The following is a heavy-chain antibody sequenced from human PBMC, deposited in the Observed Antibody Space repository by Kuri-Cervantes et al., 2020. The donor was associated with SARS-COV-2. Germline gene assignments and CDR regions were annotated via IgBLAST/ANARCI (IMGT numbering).Heavy chain of an antibody. CDR3: ARVTTVTEGY. CDR1: GFTFSSYS. CDR2: ISSSSSYI. V-gene: IGHV3-21*01. Sequence: GESLKISCAASGFTFSSYSMNWVRQAPGKGLEWVSSISSSSSYIYYADSVKGRFTISRDNAKNSLYLQMNSLRAEDTAVYSCARVTTVTEGYWGQGTLVTVSS. J-gene: IGHJ4*02. D-gene: IGHD4-11*01.